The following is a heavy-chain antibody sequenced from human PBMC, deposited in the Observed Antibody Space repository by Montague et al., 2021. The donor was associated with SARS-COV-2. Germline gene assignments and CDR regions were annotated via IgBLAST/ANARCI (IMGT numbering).Heavy chain of an antibody. D-gene: IGHD1-26*01. V-gene: IGHV3-30-3*01. Sequence: FLRLSCAASGFTFSSYSMHWVRQAPGKGLEWVAVISYDGSNKYYADSVNGRFTISRDNSKNTLYLQMNSLRAEDTAVYYCARAHSGSYYSEFDYWGQGTLVTVSS. CDR3: ARAHSGSYYSEFDY. CDR1: GFTFSSYS. J-gene: IGHJ4*02. CDR2: ISYDGSNK.